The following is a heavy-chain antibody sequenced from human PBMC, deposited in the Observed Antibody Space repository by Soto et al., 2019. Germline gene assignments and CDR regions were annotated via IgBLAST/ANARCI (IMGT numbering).Heavy chain of an antibody. CDR1: GFTFSSYG. Sequence: QVQLVESGGGVVQPGRSLRLSCAASGFTFSSYGMHWVRQAPGKGLEWVAVIWYDGSNKYYADSVKGRFTISRDNSKNCGYLIMNSVGAEYRAVYYCARGFYVILTVYYNAWSSDLWGGGPLVTVSS. J-gene: IGHJ2*01. D-gene: IGHD3-9*01. V-gene: IGHV3-33*01. CDR3: ARGFYVILTVYYNAWSSDL. CDR2: IWYDGSNK.